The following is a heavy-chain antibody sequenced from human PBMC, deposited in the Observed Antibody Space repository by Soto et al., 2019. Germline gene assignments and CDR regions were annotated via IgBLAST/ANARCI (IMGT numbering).Heavy chain of an antibody. CDR1: GFTFSSYG. D-gene: IGHD4-4*01. V-gene: IGHV3-30*18. CDR3: AKDFSSNYYYYYYMDV. Sequence: GGSLRLSCAASGFTFSSYGMHWVRQAPGKGLEWVAVISYDGSNKYYADSVKGRFTISRDNSKNTLYLQMNSLRAEDTAVYYCAKDFSSNYYYYYYMDVRGKGTTVTVSS. J-gene: IGHJ6*03. CDR2: ISYDGSNK.